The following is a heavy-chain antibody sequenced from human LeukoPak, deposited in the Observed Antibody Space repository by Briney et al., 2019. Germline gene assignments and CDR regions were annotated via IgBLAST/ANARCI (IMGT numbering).Heavy chain of an antibody. CDR3: AGEDRTNREVDY. D-gene: IGHD1-14*01. V-gene: IGHV4-34*01. J-gene: IGHJ4*02. CDR2: INHSGST. Sequence: PSETLSLTCAVYGGSFSGYYWSWIRQPLGKGLEWIGEINHSGSTNYNPSFKRRVTISVDTSKNQFSLKLSSVTAADTAVYYCAGEDRTNREVDYWGQGTLVTVSS. CDR1: GGSFSGYY.